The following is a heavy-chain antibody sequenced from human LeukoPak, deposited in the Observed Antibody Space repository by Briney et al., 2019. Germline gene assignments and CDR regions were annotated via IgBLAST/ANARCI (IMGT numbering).Heavy chain of an antibody. J-gene: IGHJ3*02. Sequence: GRSLRLSCAASGFTFDDYAMHWVRQAPGKGLEWVSGISWNSGSIGYADSVKGRFTISRDNAKNSLYLQMNSLRAEDTALYYCAKGTTVVTLAAFDIWGQGTMVTVSS. D-gene: IGHD4-23*01. CDR1: GFTFDDYA. CDR3: AKGTTVVTLAAFDI. V-gene: IGHV3-9*01. CDR2: ISWNSGSI.